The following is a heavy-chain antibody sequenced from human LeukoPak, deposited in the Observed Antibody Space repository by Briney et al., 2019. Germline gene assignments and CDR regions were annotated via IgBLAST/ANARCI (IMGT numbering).Heavy chain of an antibody. Sequence: PGGSLRLSCAASGFTFNGYAMSWVRQAPGKGLEWDSTISPTGAGTYYADSVKGLFTISRDNSKNTLYLEMNSLRAEDTAVYYCAKYTERAFDVWGQGTTVTVSP. CDR2: ISPTGAGT. D-gene: IGHD2-2*02. CDR1: GFTFNGYA. J-gene: IGHJ3*01. CDR3: AKYTERAFDV. V-gene: IGHV3-23*01.